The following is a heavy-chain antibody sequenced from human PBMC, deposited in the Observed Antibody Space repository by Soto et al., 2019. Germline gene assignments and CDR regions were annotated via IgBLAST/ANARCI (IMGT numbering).Heavy chain of an antibody. Sequence: PSETLSLTCDVSRYSINNNNWWSWVRQPPGGGLEWIGELHHGGSTNCNPSLESRVTFSVDISKNQFFLKLSSVTAADTAVYYCTKNSAYALDYWGQGTLVTVSS. D-gene: IGHD5-12*01. J-gene: IGHJ4*02. CDR2: LHHGGST. CDR3: TKNSAYALDY. CDR1: RYSINNNNW. V-gene: IGHV4-4*02.